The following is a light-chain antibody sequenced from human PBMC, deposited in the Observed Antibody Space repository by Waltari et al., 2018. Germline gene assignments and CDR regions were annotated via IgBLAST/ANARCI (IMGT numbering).Light chain of an antibody. CDR1: QSVSSNY. CDR2: GAS. Sequence: EIVLTQSPGTLSLSPGERATLSCRASQSVSSNYLAWYQQKPGQAPRLLICGASSRATGIPDRFSGSGSGTDFTFTISRLEPEDFAVYYCQQYGSSPWTFGQGTKVEIK. J-gene: IGKJ1*01. V-gene: IGKV3-20*01. CDR3: QQYGSSPWT.